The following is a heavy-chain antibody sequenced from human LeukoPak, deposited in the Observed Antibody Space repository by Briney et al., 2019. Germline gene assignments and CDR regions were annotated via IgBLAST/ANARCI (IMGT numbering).Heavy chain of an antibody. CDR1: GGSFSGYY. Sequence: SETLSLTCAVYGGSFSGYYWSWIRQPPGKGLEWTGEINHSGSTNYNPSLKSRVTISVDTSKNQFSLKLSSVTAADTAVYYCARGKGVVRGVITDYYGMDVWGQGTTVTVSS. V-gene: IGHV4-34*01. J-gene: IGHJ6*02. D-gene: IGHD3-10*01. CDR2: INHSGST. CDR3: ARGKGVVRGVITDYYGMDV.